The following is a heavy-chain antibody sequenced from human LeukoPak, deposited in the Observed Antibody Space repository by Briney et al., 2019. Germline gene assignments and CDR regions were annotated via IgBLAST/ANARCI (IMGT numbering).Heavy chain of an antibody. J-gene: IGHJ4*02. CDR1: GFTFSSYA. Sequence: GGSLRLSSAASGFTFSSYAMSWVRQAPGKGLEWVSAISGSGGSTYYADSVKGRFTISRDNSKNTLYLQMNSLRAEDTAVYYCARVVVPAAISYWGQETLVTVSS. D-gene: IGHD2-2*02. CDR3: ARVVVPAAISY. V-gene: IGHV3-23*01. CDR2: ISGSGGST.